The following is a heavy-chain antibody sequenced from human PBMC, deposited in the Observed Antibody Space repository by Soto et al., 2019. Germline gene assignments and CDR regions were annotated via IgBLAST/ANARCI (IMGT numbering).Heavy chain of an antibody. J-gene: IGHJ6*02. CDR3: ARVAAAADRGGLVSEYYGMDV. Sequence: PGGSLRLSCAASGFTFSSYWMHWVRQAPGKGLVWVSRINSDGSSTSYADSVKGRFTISRDNAKNTLYLQMNSLRAEDTAVYYCARVAAAADRGGLVSEYYGMDVWGQGTTVTVS. V-gene: IGHV3-74*01. D-gene: IGHD6-13*01. CDR1: GFTFSSYW. CDR2: INSDGSST.